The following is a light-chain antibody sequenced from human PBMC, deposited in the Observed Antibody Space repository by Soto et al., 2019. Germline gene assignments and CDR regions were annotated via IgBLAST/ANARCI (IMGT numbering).Light chain of an antibody. CDR2: EDN. J-gene: IGLJ2*01. CDR3: QSYDSIVV. CDR1: SGSIASNY. V-gene: IGLV6-57*04. Sequence: VTQPHSVSESPGKTVTISCTRSSGSIASNYVQWYQQRPGSAPTTVIYEDNQRPSGVPDRFSGSIDSSSNSASLTISGLKTEDEADYYCQSYDSIVVFGGGTKVTVL.